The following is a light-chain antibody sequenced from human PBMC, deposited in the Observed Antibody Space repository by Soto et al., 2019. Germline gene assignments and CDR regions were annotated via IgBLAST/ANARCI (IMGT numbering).Light chain of an antibody. CDR2: GVS. Sequence: DIVLTQSPGTLSLSPGERATLSCRASQSISSSYLAWYQQKPGQAPRLLIHGVSTRATGIPDRFSGSGSGTDFTLTISRLEPEDVANYYCQQLSYYPRTFGQGTKLEIK. J-gene: IGKJ2*01. V-gene: IGKV3D-20*02. CDR1: QSISSSY. CDR3: QQLSYYPRT.